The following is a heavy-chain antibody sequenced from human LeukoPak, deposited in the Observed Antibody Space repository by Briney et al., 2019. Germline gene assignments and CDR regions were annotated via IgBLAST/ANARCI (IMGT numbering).Heavy chain of an antibody. D-gene: IGHD3-10*01. CDR2: IRYAGSSK. J-gene: IGHJ4*02. Sequence: GGSLRLSCAASGFIFSSYGMHWVRQAPGKGLEWVAFIRYAGSSKYYADSVKGRFTISRDNSKNTLYLQMNSLRAEDTAIYYCAKKGYYASGSYFDYWGQGTLVTVSS. CDR3: AKKGYYASGSYFDY. V-gene: IGHV3-30*02. CDR1: GFIFSSYG.